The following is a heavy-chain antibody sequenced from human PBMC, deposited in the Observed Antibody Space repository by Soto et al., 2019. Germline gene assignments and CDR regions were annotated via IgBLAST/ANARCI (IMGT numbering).Heavy chain of an antibody. J-gene: IGHJ4*02. CDR3: AKSPSVYSRSWYYFEY. Sequence: GGSLRLSCAASGFTFSSYAMSCVRQAPGKGLEWVSAISGSGGITYYADSVKGRFTISRDNSKNTLYMQMNSLRAEETAVYYCAKSPSVYSRSWYYFEYWGQGTLLTVSS. CDR1: GFTFSSYA. V-gene: IGHV3-23*01. D-gene: IGHD6-13*01. CDR2: ISGSGGIT.